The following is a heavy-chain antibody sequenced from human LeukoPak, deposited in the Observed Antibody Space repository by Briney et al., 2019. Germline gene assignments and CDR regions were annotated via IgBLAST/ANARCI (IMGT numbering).Heavy chain of an antibody. CDR1: GYTFTDYY. D-gene: IGHD3-3*01. V-gene: IGHV1-2*02. CDR3: ARDDHDFWSGYYRWFDP. Sequence: ASVKVSCKASGYTFTDYYMHWVRQAPGQGLEWMGWINPNSGGTNYAQKFQGRVTMTRDTSISTAYMELSRLRSDDTAVYYCARDDHDFWSGYYRWFDPWGQGTLVTVSS. J-gene: IGHJ5*02. CDR2: INPNSGGT.